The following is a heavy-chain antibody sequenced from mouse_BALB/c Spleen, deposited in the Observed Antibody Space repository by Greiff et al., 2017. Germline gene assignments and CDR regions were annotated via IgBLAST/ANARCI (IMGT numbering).Heavy chain of an antibody. CDR2: IWAGGST. CDR3: ARPGGYYAMDY. Sequence: VKLVESGPGLVAPSQSLSITCTVSGFSLTSYGVHWVRQPPGKGLEWLGVIWAGGSTNYNSALMSRLSISKDNSKSQVFLKMNSLQTDDTAMYYCARPGGYYAMDYWGQGTSVTVSS. CDR1: GFSLTSYG. V-gene: IGHV2-9*02. J-gene: IGHJ4*01.